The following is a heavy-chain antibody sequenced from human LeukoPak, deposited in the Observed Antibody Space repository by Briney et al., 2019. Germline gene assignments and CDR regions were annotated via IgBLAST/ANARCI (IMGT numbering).Heavy chain of an antibody. CDR1: GFTFRRYG. D-gene: IGHD5-12*01. J-gene: IGHJ6*03. CDR2: LRSDGSDR. CDR3: ASDPGSGRHSYYMDV. Sequence: GGSLRLSCAASGFTFRRYGMHWVRQAPGKGLEWVAFLRSDGSDRFYPDSVKGRFTISRDNSKNTLYLQMNSLRPEDTAVYYCASDPGSGRHSYYMDVWGKGTTVIVS. V-gene: IGHV3-30*02.